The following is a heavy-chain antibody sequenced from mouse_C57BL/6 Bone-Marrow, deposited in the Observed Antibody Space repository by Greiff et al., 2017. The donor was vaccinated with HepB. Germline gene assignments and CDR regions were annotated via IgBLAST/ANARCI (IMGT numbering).Heavy chain of an antibody. CDR2: IYPRSGNT. CDR3: ARRDGSSSSRAY. CDR1: GYTFTSYG. D-gene: IGHD1-1*01. V-gene: IGHV1-81*01. Sequence: VQLQQSGAELARPGASVKLSCKASGYTFTSYGISWVKQRTGQGLEWIGEIYPRSGNTYYNEKFKGKTTLTADKSSSTAYMELRSLTSADSAVYFCARRDGSSSSRAYWGQGTLVTVSA. J-gene: IGHJ3*01.